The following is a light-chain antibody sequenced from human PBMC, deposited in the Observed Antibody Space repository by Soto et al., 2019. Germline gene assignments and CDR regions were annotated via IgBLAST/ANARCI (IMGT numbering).Light chain of an antibody. CDR2: NNN. Sequence: QSVLTQPPSASGTPGQGVPISCSGITSNIGSNTVNWYQQLPGTAPKLLIYNNNQRPSGVPDRFSGSKSGTSASLANGGLQSEDEADYYCAAWDDSLNVYVFGTGTQLTVL. V-gene: IGLV1-44*01. J-gene: IGLJ1*01. CDR3: AAWDDSLNVYV. CDR1: TSNIGSNT.